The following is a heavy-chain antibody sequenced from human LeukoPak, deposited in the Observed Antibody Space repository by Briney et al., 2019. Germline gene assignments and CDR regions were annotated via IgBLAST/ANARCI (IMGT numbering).Heavy chain of an antibody. CDR1: GGSISSYY. V-gene: IGHV4-59*01. Sequence: PSETLSLTCTVSGGSISSYYWSWIRQPPGKGLEWIGYIYYSGSTNYNPSLKSRVTISVDTSKNQFSLKLSSVTAADTAVYYCARDDLYCSGGSCYSGPPFDPWGQGTLVTVSS. J-gene: IGHJ5*02. CDR3: ARDDLYCSGGSCYSGPPFDP. CDR2: IYYSGST. D-gene: IGHD2-15*01.